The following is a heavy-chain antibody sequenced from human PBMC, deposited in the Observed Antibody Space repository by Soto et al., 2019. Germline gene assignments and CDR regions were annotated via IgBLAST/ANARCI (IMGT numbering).Heavy chain of an antibody. CDR1: GFTFSSYA. Sequence: EVQLLESGGGLVQPGGSLRLSCAASGFTFSSYAMSWVRQAPGKGLEWVSAISGSGGSTYYADSVKGRFTISRDNSKNTLYLQMNSLRAEDTAVYYCANLYGDPPRVPYYYYGMDVWGQGTTVTVSS. D-gene: IGHD4-17*01. J-gene: IGHJ6*02. V-gene: IGHV3-23*01. CDR2: ISGSGGST. CDR3: ANLYGDPPRVPYYYYGMDV.